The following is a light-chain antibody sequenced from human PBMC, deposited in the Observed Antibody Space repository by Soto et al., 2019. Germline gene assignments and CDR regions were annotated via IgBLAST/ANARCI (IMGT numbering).Light chain of an antibody. CDR1: QSFRGL. Sequence: EIVLTQSPGTLSLSPGERATLSCRASQSFRGLLAWYQQKLGQAPRLLIYDAYNRATGIPPRFSGSGSGTDFTLTISRLEPEDFAVYYCQQYNSWPRTFGQGTKVDIK. CDR3: QQYNSWPRT. CDR2: DAY. J-gene: IGKJ1*01. V-gene: IGKV3-11*01.